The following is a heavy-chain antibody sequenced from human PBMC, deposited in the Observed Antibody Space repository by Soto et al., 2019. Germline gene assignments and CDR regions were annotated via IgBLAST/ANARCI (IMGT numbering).Heavy chain of an antibody. CDR1: GFTFRSYG. CDR3: ARESTVTSTPPENYYYGMDV. CDR2: ISYDGIRK. V-gene: IGHV3-30*03. D-gene: IGHD4-17*01. Sequence: QVQLVESGGGVVQTGRSLRLSCAPSGFTFRSYGMHWVRQAPGKGLEWVAVISYDGIRKYYADSVKGRFTISRDNSKNTLSLQMHSRRAEDQALYYCARESTVTSTPPENYYYGMDVWGQGTTVTVSS. J-gene: IGHJ6*02.